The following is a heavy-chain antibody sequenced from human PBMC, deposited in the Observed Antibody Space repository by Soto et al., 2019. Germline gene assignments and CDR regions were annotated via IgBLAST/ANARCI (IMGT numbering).Heavy chain of an antibody. Sequence: QVQLVESGGGVVQPGRSLRLSCAASGFTFSSSGMHWVRQAPGKGLEWVAVISYDGSNKYYADSVKGRFTISRDNSKNTLYLQMNSLRAEDTAVYYCAKDSSSGYYFDGMDVWGQGTTVTVSS. J-gene: IGHJ6*02. D-gene: IGHD3-22*01. CDR2: ISYDGSNK. CDR1: GFTFSSSG. CDR3: AKDSSSGYYFDGMDV. V-gene: IGHV3-30*18.